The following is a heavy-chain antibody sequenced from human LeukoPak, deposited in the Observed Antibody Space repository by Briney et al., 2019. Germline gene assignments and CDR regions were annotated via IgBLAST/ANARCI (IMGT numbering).Heavy chain of an antibody. J-gene: IGHJ3*02. CDR3: ARDGVGAFDI. Sequence: GGSLRLSCAASGFTFSSYSMNWVRQAPGKGLEWVSSISSSSSYIYYADSVKGRFTISRDNAKNSLYLQMNSLRAEDTAVYHCARDGVGAFDIWGQGTMVTVSS. V-gene: IGHV3-21*01. CDR1: GFTFSSYS. D-gene: IGHD1-26*01. CDR2: ISSSSSYI.